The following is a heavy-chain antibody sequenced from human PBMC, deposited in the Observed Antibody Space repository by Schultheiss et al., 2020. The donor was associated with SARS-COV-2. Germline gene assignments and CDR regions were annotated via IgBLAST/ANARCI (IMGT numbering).Heavy chain of an antibody. V-gene: IGHV3-30*04. CDR2: ISYDGSNK. CDR3: ARENEMVDAFDI. CDR1: KFTFSRHA. D-gene: IGHD5-24*01. J-gene: IGHJ3*02. Sequence: GGSLRLSCAASKFTFSRHAMHWVRQAPGKGLEWVAVISYDGSNKYYADSVKGRFTISRDNSKNTLYLQMNSLRAEDTAVYYCARENEMVDAFDIWGQGTMVTVSS.